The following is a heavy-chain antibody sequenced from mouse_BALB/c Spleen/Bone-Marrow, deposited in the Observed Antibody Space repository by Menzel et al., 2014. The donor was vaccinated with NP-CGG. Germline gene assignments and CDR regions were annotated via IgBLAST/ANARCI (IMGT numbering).Heavy chain of an antibody. Sequence: EVQVVESGGGLVKPGGSLKLSCAAFGFTFSSYTMSWVRQTPEKRLEWVATISSGGSYTYYPDSVRGRFTISRDNAKSTLYLQMSSLKSEDTAMYYCTRDGEGNYDYAMDYWGQGTSVTVSS. CDR2: ISSGGSYT. CDR3: TRDGEGNYDYAMDY. J-gene: IGHJ4*01. CDR1: GFTFSSYT. V-gene: IGHV5-6-4*01. D-gene: IGHD2-1*01.